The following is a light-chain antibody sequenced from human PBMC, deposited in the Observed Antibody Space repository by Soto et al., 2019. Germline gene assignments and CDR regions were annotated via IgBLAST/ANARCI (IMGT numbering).Light chain of an antibody. CDR3: HQYYGHPLT. Sequence: DIVMTQSPDSLAVSLGERATFNCKSSQSVLYSSNNKNYLAWYQQKPGQPPKLLISWASTRESGVPDRFSGGGSGTDFTLTISSLQAEDVAVYYCHQYYGHPLTFGGGTKVEIK. CDR1: QSVLYSSNNKNY. V-gene: IGKV4-1*01. CDR2: WAS. J-gene: IGKJ4*01.